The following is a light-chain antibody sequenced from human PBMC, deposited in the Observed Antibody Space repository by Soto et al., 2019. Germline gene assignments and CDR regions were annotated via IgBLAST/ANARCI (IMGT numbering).Light chain of an antibody. V-gene: IGLV2-14*01. Sequence: QSALTQPASVSGSPGQSITIYCTGTRSDVGGYNYVSWYQQHPGKAPKVIIYDVSNRPSGVSNRFSGSKFGNTASLTISGLQAEDEADYYCSSYTSSNTVVFGGGTKVTVL. J-gene: IGLJ3*02. CDR3: SSYTSSNTVV. CDR2: DVS. CDR1: RSDVGGYNY.